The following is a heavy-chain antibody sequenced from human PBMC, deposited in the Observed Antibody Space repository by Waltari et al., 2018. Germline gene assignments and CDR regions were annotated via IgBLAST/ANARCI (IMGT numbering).Heavy chain of an antibody. V-gene: IGHV4-59*01. D-gene: IGHD4-4*01. Sequence: QVQLQESGPGLVKPSETLSLICTVSGGSINSFYWSWIRQPPGRGLEWIGYSFYTGCTSYSPSLKSRVTISVDTSKIQFSLKLTSVTASDTAVYYCARDDFSNYGHFDYWGQGTLVTVSS. CDR1: GGSINSFY. J-gene: IGHJ4*02. CDR3: ARDDFSNYGHFDY. CDR2: SFYTGCT.